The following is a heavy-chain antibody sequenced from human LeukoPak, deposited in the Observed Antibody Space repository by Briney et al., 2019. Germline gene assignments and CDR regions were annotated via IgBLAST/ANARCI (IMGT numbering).Heavy chain of an antibody. CDR3: AREGGPWLRLNKFWFDP. V-gene: IGHV1-2*02. CDR2: INPNSGGT. D-gene: IGHD5-12*01. CDR1: GYTFTGYY. J-gene: IGHJ5*02. Sequence: ASVKVSCKASGYTFTGYYMHWVRQAPGQGLEWMGWINPNSGGTNYAQKFQGKVTMTRDTSISTAYMELSRLRSDDTAVYYCAREGGPWLRLNKFWFDPWGQGTLVTVSS.